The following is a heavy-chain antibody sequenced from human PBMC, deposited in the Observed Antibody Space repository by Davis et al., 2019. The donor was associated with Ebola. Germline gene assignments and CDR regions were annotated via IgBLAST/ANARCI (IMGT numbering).Heavy chain of an antibody. Sequence: AASVKVSCKSSGGTFSSYTTSWVRQAPGQGLEWMGRIIPLLGMTNYAQKFQGRVTITADKSTSTAYMELSSLRSEDTAVYYCARDSTGTTGYWGQGTLVTVSS. V-gene: IGHV1-69*04. J-gene: IGHJ4*02. CDR3: ARDSTGTTGY. CDR2: IIPLLGMT. D-gene: IGHD1-7*01. CDR1: GGTFSSYT.